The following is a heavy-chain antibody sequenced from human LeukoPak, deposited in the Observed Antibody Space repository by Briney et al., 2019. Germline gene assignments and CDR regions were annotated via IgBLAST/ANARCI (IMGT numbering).Heavy chain of an antibody. V-gene: IGHV4-39*01. J-gene: IGHJ4*02. CDR2: IYSGGST. CDR1: GGSISSNNFY. Sequence: SETLSLTCTVSGGSISSNNFYGGLIRQPPGKGLEWIGSIYSGGSTFYNPSLKSRVTLSVDTSKNQFSLKLSSVAAADTAVYYCARQPLYSSGYFDYWGQGTLVTVSS. CDR3: ARQPLYSSGYFDY. D-gene: IGHD3-22*01.